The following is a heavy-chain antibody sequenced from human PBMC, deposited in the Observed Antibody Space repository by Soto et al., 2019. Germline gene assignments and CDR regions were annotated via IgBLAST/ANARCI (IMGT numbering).Heavy chain of an antibody. Sequence: GSLRLSCAASGFTFSDYYMSWIRQAPGKGLEWISYISSNNYYTNYADSVKGRFTISRDAAKNSLYLQMNSLTAEDTAVYYCARDCTTTSCWGSYYGMDVWGQGTTVTVSS. J-gene: IGHJ6*02. CDR2: ISSNNYYT. CDR1: GFTFSDYY. CDR3: ARDCTTTSCWGSYYGMDV. D-gene: IGHD2-2*01. V-gene: IGHV3-11*06.